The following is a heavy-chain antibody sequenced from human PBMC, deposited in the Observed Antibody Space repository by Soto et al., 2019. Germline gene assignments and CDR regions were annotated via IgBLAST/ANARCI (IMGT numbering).Heavy chain of an antibody. D-gene: IGHD3-3*01. CDR3: GRASTIFGVVSWFDS. J-gene: IGHJ5*01. CDR1: GGSISSYY. Sequence: SETLSLTCTVSGGSISSYYWSWIRQPPGKGLEWIGYIYYSGSTNYNPSLKSRVTISVDTSKNQFSLKLSSVTAADTAVYYCGRASTIFGVVSWFDSWGQGTLVTVSS. V-gene: IGHV4-59*01. CDR2: IYYSGST.